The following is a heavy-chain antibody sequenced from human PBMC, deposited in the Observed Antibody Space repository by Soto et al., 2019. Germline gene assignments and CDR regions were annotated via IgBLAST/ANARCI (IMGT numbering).Heavy chain of an antibody. CDR2: IYYSGST. CDR1: GGSISSSSYY. Sequence: SETLSLTCTVSGGSISSSSYYWGWIRQPPGKGLEWIGSIYYSGSTYYNPSLKSRVTISVDTSKNQFSLKLSSVTAADTAVYYCARHNIDVVGATYDYWGQGTLVTVSS. D-gene: IGHD1-26*01. V-gene: IGHV4-39*01. CDR3: ARHNIDVVGATYDY. J-gene: IGHJ4*02.